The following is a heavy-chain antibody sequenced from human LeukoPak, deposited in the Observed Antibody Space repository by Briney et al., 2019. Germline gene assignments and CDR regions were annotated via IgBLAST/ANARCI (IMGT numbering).Heavy chain of an antibody. Sequence: SETLSLTCAVYGGSFSGYYWSWIRQPPGKGLEWIGEINHSGSTNYNPSLKSRVTISVDTSKNQFSLKLSSVTAADTAVYYCASRYYYDSSGPDDAFDIWGQGTMVTVSS. CDR3: ASRYYYDSSGPDDAFDI. D-gene: IGHD3-22*01. CDR2: INHSGST. V-gene: IGHV4-34*01. CDR1: GGSFSGYY. J-gene: IGHJ3*02.